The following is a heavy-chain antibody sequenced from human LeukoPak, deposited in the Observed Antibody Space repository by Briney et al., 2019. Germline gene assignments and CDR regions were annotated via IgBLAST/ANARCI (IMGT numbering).Heavy chain of an antibody. D-gene: IGHD2-15*01. V-gene: IGHV4-59*12. Sequence: KTSETLSLTCAVSGDSISSYYWSWIRQPPGKGLEWIGYIYYNGRANYTPSLKSRVTMSVDTSKNQFSLKLSSVTAADTAVYYCARRKGYCSGGSCYPAKKDYYYYGMDVWGQGTTITVSS. CDR2: IYYNGRA. J-gene: IGHJ6*02. CDR3: ARRKGYCSGGSCYPAKKDYYYYGMDV. CDR1: GDSISSYY.